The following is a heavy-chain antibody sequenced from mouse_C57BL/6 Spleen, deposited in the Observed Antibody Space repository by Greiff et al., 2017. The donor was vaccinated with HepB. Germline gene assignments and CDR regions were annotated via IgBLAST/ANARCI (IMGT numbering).Heavy chain of an antibody. D-gene: IGHD1-1*01. V-gene: IGHV2-9-1*01. J-gene: IGHJ1*03. Sequence: QVQLKESGPGLVAPSQSLSITCTVSGFSLTSYAISWVRQPPGKGLEWLGVIWTGGGTNYNSALKSRLSISKDNSKSQVFLKMTSLQTDDTARYYCARNYYGSSYWYFDVWGTGTTVTVSS. CDR2: IWTGGGT. CDR3: ARNYYGSSYWYFDV. CDR1: GFSLTSYA.